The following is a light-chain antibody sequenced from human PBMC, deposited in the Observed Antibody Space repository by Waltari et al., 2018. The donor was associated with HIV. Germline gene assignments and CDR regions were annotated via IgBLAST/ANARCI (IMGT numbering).Light chain of an antibody. J-gene: IGLJ3*02. V-gene: IGLV1-47*01. Sequence: QSVVTQTPSVSGTPGQRVTFSCSGSSSNIGSPDVYWYQHFTGTTPTDLINWNNRRPSGVPDRFSGSKSGTSASLAISGLRSEDEADYYCAVWDDSVSAWVFGGGTKLTVL. CDR2: WNN. CDR1: SSNIGSPD. CDR3: AVWDDSVSAWV.